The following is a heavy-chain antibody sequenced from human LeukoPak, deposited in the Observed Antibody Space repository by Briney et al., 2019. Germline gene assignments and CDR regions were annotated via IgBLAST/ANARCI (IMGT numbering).Heavy chain of an antibody. Sequence: SVKVSCKASGGTFSSYAISWVRQAPGQGLEWMGRIIPILGIANYAQKFQGRVTITADKSTSTAYMELSSLRSEDTAVYYCARGANITMVRGVPYNWFDPWGQGTLVTVSS. D-gene: IGHD3-10*01. CDR1: GGTFSSYA. CDR3: ARGANITMVRGVPYNWFDP. CDR2: IIPILGIA. V-gene: IGHV1-69*04. J-gene: IGHJ5*02.